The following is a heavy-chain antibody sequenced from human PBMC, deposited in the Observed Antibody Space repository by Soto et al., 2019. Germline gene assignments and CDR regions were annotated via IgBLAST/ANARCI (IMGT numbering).Heavy chain of an antibody. CDR1: GGSISSYY. D-gene: IGHD4-17*01. J-gene: IGHJ4*02. V-gene: IGHV4-59*08. Sequence: QVQLQESGPGLVKPSETLSLTCTVSGGSISSYYWSWIRQPPGKGLEWIGYIYYSGSTNYNPSLKSRVTIPVATSKTQFSLKLSSVTAADTAVYYCARRYGDCFDFWGQGTLVTVSS. CDR3: ARRYGDCFDF. CDR2: IYYSGST.